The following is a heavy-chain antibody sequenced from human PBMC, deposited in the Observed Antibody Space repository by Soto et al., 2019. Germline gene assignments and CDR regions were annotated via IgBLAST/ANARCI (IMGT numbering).Heavy chain of an antibody. Sequence: PGGSLRLSCAASGFTFSSYSMNWVRQAPGKGLEWVSSISSSSSYIYYADSVKGRFTISRDNAKNSLYLQMNSLRAEDTAVYYCARDGVDIVATAAFDIWGQGTMVTVSS. CDR2: ISSSSSYI. CDR3: ARDGVDIVATAAFDI. CDR1: GFTFSSYS. D-gene: IGHD5-12*01. V-gene: IGHV3-21*01. J-gene: IGHJ3*02.